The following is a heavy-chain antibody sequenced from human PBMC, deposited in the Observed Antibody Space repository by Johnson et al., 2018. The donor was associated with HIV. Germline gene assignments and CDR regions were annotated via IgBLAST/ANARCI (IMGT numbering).Heavy chain of an antibody. CDR1: GFIFRNYW. CDR3: ARGSGRYYLVKGAFDI. CDR2: IGTAGDT. Sequence: VHLVESGGGLVQPGGSLRLSCAASGFIFRNYWMHWVRQATGKGLEWVSAIGTAGDTYYPGSVKGRFTISRENAKNSLYLQMNSLRAGDTAVYYCARGSGRYYLVKGAFDIWGQGTMVTVSS. V-gene: IGHV3-13*01. J-gene: IGHJ3*02. D-gene: IGHD1-26*01.